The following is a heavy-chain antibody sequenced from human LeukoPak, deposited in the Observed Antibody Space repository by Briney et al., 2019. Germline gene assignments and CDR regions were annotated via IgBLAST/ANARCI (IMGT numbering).Heavy chain of an antibody. CDR3: ARAVVVPAAMRNYYYYYGMDV. J-gene: IGHJ6*02. CDR1: GFPFSSYV. CDR2: IWFDGGKI. D-gene: IGHD2-2*01. V-gene: IGHV3-33*01. Sequence: GGSLRLSCAASGFPFSSYVMHWLRQAPGKGLEWVAVIWFDGGKIYYADSVKGRFTISRDNSKNTLYLQMNSLRAEDTAVYYCARAVVVPAAMRNYYYYYGMDVWGQGTTVTVSS.